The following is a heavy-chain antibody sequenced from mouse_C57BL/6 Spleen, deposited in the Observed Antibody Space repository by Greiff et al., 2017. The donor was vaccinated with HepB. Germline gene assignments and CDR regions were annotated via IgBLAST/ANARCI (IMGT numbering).Heavy chain of an antibody. CDR1: GFTFSSYG. Sequence: EVHLVESGGDLVKPGGSLKLSCAASGFTFSSYGMSWVRQTPDKRLEWVATISSGGSYTYYPDSVKGRFTISRDNAKNTLYLQMSSLKSEDTAMYYCARQKGYYDYDYFDYWGQGTTLTVSS. D-gene: IGHD2-4*01. CDR3: ARQKGYYDYDYFDY. V-gene: IGHV5-6*01. CDR2: ISSGGSYT. J-gene: IGHJ2*01.